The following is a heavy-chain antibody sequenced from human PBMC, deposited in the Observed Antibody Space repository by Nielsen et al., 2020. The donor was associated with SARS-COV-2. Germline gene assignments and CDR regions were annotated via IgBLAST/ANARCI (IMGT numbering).Heavy chain of an antibody. J-gene: IGHJ5*02. CDR3: ARDYGDYWFDP. CDR2: ISSGGGTI. Sequence: GGSLRLSCAASGFTFSDYYMSWMRQAPGKGLEWVSDISSGGGTINYADYVKGRFTISRDNAKNSVHLQMNSLRAEDTAVYYCARDYGDYWFDPWGQGTLVTVSS. CDR1: GFTFSDYY. V-gene: IGHV3-11*01. D-gene: IGHD4-17*01.